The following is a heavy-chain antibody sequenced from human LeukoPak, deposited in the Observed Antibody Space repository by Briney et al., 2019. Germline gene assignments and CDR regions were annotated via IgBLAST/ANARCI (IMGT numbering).Heavy chain of an antibody. Sequence: GGSLRLSCAASGFTFSSYAMSWVRQAPGKGLEWVSSISGSGVSTYYADSVKGRFSISRDNSNNRLYLQMNSLRAEDTAVYYCAKDKGSGTYPPYWGQRTLVTVSS. J-gene: IGHJ4*02. CDR2: ISGSGVST. D-gene: IGHD1-26*01. CDR1: GFTFSSYA. V-gene: IGHV3-23*01. CDR3: AKDKGSGTYPPY.